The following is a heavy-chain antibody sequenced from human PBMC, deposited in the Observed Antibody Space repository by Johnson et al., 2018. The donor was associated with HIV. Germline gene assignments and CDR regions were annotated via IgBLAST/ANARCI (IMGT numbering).Heavy chain of an antibody. CDR3: ARDPGFDDAFDI. Sequence: EVQLVESGGGLVQPGGSLRLSCAASGFSVSSNYMSWVRQAPGKGLEWVSVIYSGGSTYYADSVKGRFTISRDNSKNSLYLQMNSLIAEDTAVYYCARDPGFDDAFDIWGQGTMVTVSS. V-gene: IGHV3-66*01. J-gene: IGHJ3*02. CDR2: IYSGGST. CDR1: GFSVSSNY.